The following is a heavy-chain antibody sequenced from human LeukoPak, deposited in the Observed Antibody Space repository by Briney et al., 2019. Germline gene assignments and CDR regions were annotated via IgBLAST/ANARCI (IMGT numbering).Heavy chain of an antibody. CDR3: ARDYYDSSGYYWNAFDI. CDR2: IYYSGST. Sequence: PSETLSLTCTVSGGSISSYYWSWIRQPPGKGLEWIGYIYYSGSTNHNSSLKSRVTISVDTSKNQFSLKLSSVTAADTAVYYCARDYYDSSGYYWNAFDIWGQGTMVTVSS. CDR1: GGSISSYY. D-gene: IGHD3-22*01. V-gene: IGHV4-59*01. J-gene: IGHJ3*02.